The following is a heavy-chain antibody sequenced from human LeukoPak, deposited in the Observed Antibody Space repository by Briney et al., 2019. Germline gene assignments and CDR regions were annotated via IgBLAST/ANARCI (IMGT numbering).Heavy chain of an antibody. CDR2: IYTSGST. D-gene: IGHD3-16*01. CDR3: ARVLRGEPTFDY. Sequence: SETLSLTCTVSGGSISSYYWSWIRQPAGKGLEWVGRIYTSGSTNYNPSLKSRVTMSVDTSKNQFSLKLSAVTAADTAVYYCARVLRGEPTFDYWGQGTLVTVSS. CDR1: GGSISSYY. J-gene: IGHJ4*02. V-gene: IGHV4-4*07.